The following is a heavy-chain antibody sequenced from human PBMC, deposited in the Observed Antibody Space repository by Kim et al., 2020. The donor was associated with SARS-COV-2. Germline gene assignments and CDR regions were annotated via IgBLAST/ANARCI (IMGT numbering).Heavy chain of an antibody. CDR1: GFTFTGYA. D-gene: IGHD2-21*01. CDR3: MKWGWGLIWDH. Sequence: GGSLRLSCTTSGFTFTGYAMSWVRQAPGKGLEWVSSIDGSDGTTYYVDSVKGRFTISRDNSKNTLYLQMNRLRADDTAVYYCMKWGWGLIWDHWGQGTRVTVSS. V-gene: IGHV3-23*01. CDR2: IDGSDGTT. J-gene: IGHJ4*02.